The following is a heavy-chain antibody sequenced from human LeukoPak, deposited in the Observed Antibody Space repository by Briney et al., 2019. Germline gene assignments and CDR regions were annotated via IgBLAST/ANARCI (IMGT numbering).Heavy chain of an antibody. CDR3: AKGLSYGLDY. CDR1: GFTFGNYG. CDR2: IRYDGTNK. J-gene: IGHJ4*02. V-gene: IGHV3-30*02. D-gene: IGHD3-16*01. Sequence: PGGSLRLSCLASGFTFGNYGMHWVRQAPGKGLEWLAFIRYDGTNKDYADSVKGRFTMSKDNSKNTLYLQMNSLRVEDTAVYYCAKGLSYGLDYWGQGTLVTVSS.